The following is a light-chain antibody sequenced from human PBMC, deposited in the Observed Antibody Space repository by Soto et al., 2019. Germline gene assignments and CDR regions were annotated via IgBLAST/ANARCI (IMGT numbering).Light chain of an antibody. CDR1: QSISSW. CDR3: QQYNSYPWT. V-gene: IGKV1-5*03. J-gene: IGKJ1*01. CDR2: KAS. Sequence: DITMTQSPSTLSASVGDKVTITCRASQSISSWLAWYQQKPGKAPKLLIYKASSLESGVPSRFCGSGSWTEFSLTISSLQPDDFATYYCQQYNSYPWTFGQGTKVEIK.